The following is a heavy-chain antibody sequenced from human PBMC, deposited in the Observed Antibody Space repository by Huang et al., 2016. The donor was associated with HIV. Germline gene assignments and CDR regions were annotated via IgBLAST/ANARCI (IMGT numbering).Heavy chain of an antibody. CDR1: GGTFSSFG. Sequence: QVQLVQSGAEVKKSGSSVKVSCKASGGTFSSFGITWVRQAPGQGLEWMGGSIPILGTTNYAQKYQGRVTITADEFTSTAHMELRRLRSGDTAVYYCAREFEYTSSDFAFDIWGQGTLVTVSS. D-gene: IGHD1-26*01. J-gene: IGHJ3*02. CDR3: AREFEYTSSDFAFDI. CDR2: SIPILGTT. V-gene: IGHV1-69*01.